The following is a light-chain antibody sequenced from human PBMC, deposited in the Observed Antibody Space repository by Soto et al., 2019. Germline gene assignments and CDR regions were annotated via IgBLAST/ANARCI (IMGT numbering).Light chain of an antibody. J-gene: IGLJ1*01. CDR2: DVN. CDR1: SKDVGGYNY. V-gene: IGLV2-14*01. Sequence: QSVLTQPASVSGFPGQSITISCTGTSKDVGGYNYVSWYQKHPGKAPKLKIYDVNKRPSGVSNRFSGSKSGNTASLTISGLQAEDEADYYCSSYSNTSTLYVFGTGTKLTV. CDR3: SSYSNTSTLYV.